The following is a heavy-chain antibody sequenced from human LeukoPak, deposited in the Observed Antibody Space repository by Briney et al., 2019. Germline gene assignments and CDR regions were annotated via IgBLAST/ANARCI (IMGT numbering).Heavy chain of an antibody. CDR1: GGSISSYY. V-gene: IGHV4-59*01. Sequence: PSETLSLTCTVSGGSISSYYWSWIRQPPGKGLEWIGYIYYSGSTNYNPSLKSRVTISVDTSKNQFSLKLSSVTAADTAVYYCARVSALWQQLENWYFDPWGRGTLVTVSS. J-gene: IGHJ2*01. CDR2: IYYSGST. CDR3: ARVSALWQQLENWYFDP. D-gene: IGHD6-13*01.